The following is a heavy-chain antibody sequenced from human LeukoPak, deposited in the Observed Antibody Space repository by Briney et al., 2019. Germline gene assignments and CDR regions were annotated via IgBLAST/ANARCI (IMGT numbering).Heavy chain of an antibody. J-gene: IGHJ5*02. D-gene: IGHD6-13*01. CDR3: ARGYSSSWYLNWFDP. V-gene: IGHV4-39*01. CDR2: MYYFGTT. CDR1: GGSITSNDYC. Sequence: SETLSLTCTVSGGSITSNDYCWGWIRQPPGKGLEWIGSMYYFGTTYYNPSLKSRVTMSVDTSKNQFSLKLTSVTAADTAVYYCARGYSSSWYLNWFDPWGQGTLVTVSS.